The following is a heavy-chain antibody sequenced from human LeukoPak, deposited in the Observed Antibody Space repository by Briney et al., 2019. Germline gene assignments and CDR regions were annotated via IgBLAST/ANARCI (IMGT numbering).Heavy chain of an antibody. V-gene: IGHV3-73*01. CDR3: TRRELDSSGWYEAANFDY. Sequence: GGSLRLSCAASGFTFSGSAMHWVRQASGKGLEWVGRIRSKANSYATAYAASVKGRFTISRDDSKNTAYLQMNSLKTEDTAVYYCTRRELDSSGWYEAANFDYWGQGTLVTVSS. D-gene: IGHD6-19*01. J-gene: IGHJ4*02. CDR1: GFTFSGSA. CDR2: IRSKANSYAT.